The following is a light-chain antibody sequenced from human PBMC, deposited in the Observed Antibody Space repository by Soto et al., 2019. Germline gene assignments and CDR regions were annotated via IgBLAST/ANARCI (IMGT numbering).Light chain of an antibody. CDR2: DVT. V-gene: IGLV2-11*01. CDR1: SSDVGSYNY. Sequence: QSALTQPRSVSGSPGQSVTISCTGTSSDVGSYNYVSWYQQHPGKAPKLMIYDVTKRPSGVPDRFSGSKSGNTAFVTISGLQAEDEADYYCCSYAGSYIFYVFGTGTKLTVL. J-gene: IGLJ1*01. CDR3: CSYAGSYIFYV.